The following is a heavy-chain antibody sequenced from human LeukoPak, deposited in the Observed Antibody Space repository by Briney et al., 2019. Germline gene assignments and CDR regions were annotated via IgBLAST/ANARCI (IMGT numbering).Heavy chain of an antibody. CDR3: AREGDCSGTSCYKVAFDI. D-gene: IGHD2-2*02. Sequence: PSETLSLTCTVSGGSISSYYWSWIRQPPGKGLEWIGYIYYSGSTNYNPSLKSRVTISVDTSKNQFSLNLSSVTAADTAVYYCAREGDCSGTSCYKVAFDIWGQGTMVTVSS. J-gene: IGHJ3*02. CDR1: GGSISSYY. V-gene: IGHV4-59*12. CDR2: IYYSGST.